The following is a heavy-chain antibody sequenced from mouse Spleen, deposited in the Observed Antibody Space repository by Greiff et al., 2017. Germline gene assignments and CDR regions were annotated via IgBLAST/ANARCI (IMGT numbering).Heavy chain of an antibody. D-gene: IGHD1-1*01. J-gene: IGHJ2*01. V-gene: IGHV5-17*02. CDR3: ARDYYGSSSYYFDY. Sequence: VQLKQSGGGLVQPGGSRKLSCAASGFTFSSFGMHWVRQAPEKGLEWVAYISSGSSTIYYADTVKGRFTISRDNPKNTLFLQMTSLRSEDTAMYYCARDYYGSSSYYFDYWGQGTTLTVSS. CDR2: ISSGSSTI. CDR1: GFTFSSFG.